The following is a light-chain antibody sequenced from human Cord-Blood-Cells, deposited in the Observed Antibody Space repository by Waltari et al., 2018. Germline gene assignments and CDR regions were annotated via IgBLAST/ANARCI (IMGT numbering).Light chain of an antibody. CDR2: DVS. Sequence: ISCTGTSSDVGGYNYVSWYKQHPGKAPKLMIYDVSKRPSGVSNRFSGSKSGNTASLTISGLQAEDEADYYCSSYTSSSLWVFGGGTKLTVL. CDR1: SSDVGGYNY. CDR3: SSYTSSSLWV. J-gene: IGLJ3*02. V-gene: IGLV2-14*04.